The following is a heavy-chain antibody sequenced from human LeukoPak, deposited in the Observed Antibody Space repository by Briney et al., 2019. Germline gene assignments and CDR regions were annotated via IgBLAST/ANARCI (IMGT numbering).Heavy chain of an antibody. CDR2: VYTSGST. CDR1: GGPISSYY. V-gene: IGHV4-4*09. Sequence: SETLSLTCTVSGGPISSYYWSWIRQPPGKGLEWIGYVYTSGSTNYNPSLKSRVTISVDTSKNQFSLKLSSVTAADTAVYYCARSSSSTSGSWFDPWGQGTLVTVSS. CDR3: ARSSSSTSGSWFDP. J-gene: IGHJ5*02. D-gene: IGHD6-6*01.